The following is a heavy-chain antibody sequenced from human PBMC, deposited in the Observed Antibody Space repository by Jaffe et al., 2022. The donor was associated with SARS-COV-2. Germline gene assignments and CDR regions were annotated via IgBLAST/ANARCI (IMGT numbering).Heavy chain of an antibody. CDR3: ATREPYYYDSSGYALPFDY. D-gene: IGHD3-22*01. Sequence: EVQLVESGGGLVKPGGSLRLSCAASGFTFSSYSMNWVRQAPGKGLEWVSSISSSSSYIYYADSVKGRFTISRDNAKNSLYLQMNSLRAEDTAVYYCATREPYYYDSSGYALPFDYWGQGTLVTVSS. CDR1: GFTFSSYS. V-gene: IGHV3-21*01. J-gene: IGHJ4*02. CDR2: ISSSSSYI.